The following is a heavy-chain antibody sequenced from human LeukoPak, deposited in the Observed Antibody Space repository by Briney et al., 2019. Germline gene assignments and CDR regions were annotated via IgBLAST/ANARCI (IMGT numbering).Heavy chain of an antibody. CDR2: FYHGGST. J-gene: IGHJ4*02. D-gene: IGHD3-9*01. V-gene: IGHV4-38-2*02. Sequence: PSETLSLTCTVSGYSISTGYYWDWIRQPPGKGLEWIGTFYHGGSTYYNPSLKSRVTISVDTSKNQFSLKLSSVTAADTAVYYCARVTPRVRYFDWLSPQYFDYWGQGTLVTVSS. CDR1: GYSISTGYY. CDR3: ARVTPRVRYFDWLSPQYFDY.